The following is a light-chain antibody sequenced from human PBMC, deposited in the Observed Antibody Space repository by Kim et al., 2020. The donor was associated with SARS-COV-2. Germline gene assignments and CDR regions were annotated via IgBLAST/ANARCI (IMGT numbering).Light chain of an antibody. CDR2: DAS. CDR1: QSVGTY. Sequence: EIVLTQSPATLSLSPGEGATLSCRASQSVGTYLAWYQQKPGQAPRLLIYDASTRAAGIPARFSGSGSGTDFTLTISSLEPEDFAVYYCQQGGVFPTFGGGTKMDIK. V-gene: IGKV3-11*01. J-gene: IGKJ4*01. CDR3: QQGGVFPT.